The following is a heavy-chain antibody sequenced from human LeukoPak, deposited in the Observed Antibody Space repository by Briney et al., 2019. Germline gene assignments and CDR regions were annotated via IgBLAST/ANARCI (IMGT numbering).Heavy chain of an antibody. CDR3: ARDWIGLGMEVASPNWFDP. CDR1: GFTFSDYY. CDR2: ISRSGDTT. D-gene: IGHD7-27*01. Sequence: GGSLRLSCAASGFTFSDYYMSWIRQAPGKGLEWVSYISRSGDTTYYADSVKGRFTISRDNANNSLYLQMNSLRAEDTAVYYCARDWIGLGMEVASPNWFDPWGQGTLVTVSS. J-gene: IGHJ5*02. V-gene: IGHV3-11*01.